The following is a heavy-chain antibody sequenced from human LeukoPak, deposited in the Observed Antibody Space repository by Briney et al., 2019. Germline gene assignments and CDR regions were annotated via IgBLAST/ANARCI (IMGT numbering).Heavy chain of an antibody. CDR2: IYHSGST. V-gene: IGHV4-59*01. CDR3: ARDSGLRRWELSTIYNYGMDV. J-gene: IGHJ6*02. Sequence: SETLSLTCTVSGGSIRNYYWSWIRQPPGKQLEWIGYIYHSGSTNYNPSLKSRVTISVDTSKDQFSLKLTSVTAADTAVYFCARDSGLRRWELSTIYNYGMDVWGQGTTVTVSS. D-gene: IGHD1-26*01. CDR1: GGSIRNYY.